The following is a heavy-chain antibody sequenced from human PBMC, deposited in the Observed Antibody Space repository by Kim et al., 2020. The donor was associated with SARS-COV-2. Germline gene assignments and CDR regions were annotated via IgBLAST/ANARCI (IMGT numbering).Heavy chain of an antibody. CDR3: AWGEQQLVFYYYYGMDV. J-gene: IGHJ6*02. D-gene: IGHD6-13*01. Sequence: ASVKVSCKASGYTFTSYAMHWVRQAPGQRLEWMGWINAGNGNTKYSQKFQGRVTITRDTSASTAYMELSSLRSEDTAVYYCAWGEQQLVFYYYYGMDVWGQGTTVTVSS. CDR2: INAGNGNT. CDR1: GYTFTSYA. V-gene: IGHV1-3*01.